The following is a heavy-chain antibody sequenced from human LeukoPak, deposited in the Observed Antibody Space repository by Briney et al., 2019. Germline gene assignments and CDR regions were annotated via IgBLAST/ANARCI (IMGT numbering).Heavy chain of an antibody. CDR1: GYTVTGYY. CDR2: MNPNSGNT. Sequence: ASVKVSCKASGYTVTGYYMHWVRQAPGQGLEWTGWMNPNSGNTGYAQKFQGRVTFTRNTSITTAYMELSSLRSEDTAVYYCARMDVVLSTREENWFDPWGQGTLVTVSS. J-gene: IGHJ5*02. D-gene: IGHD5-12*01. V-gene: IGHV1-8*03. CDR3: ARMDVVLSTREENWFDP.